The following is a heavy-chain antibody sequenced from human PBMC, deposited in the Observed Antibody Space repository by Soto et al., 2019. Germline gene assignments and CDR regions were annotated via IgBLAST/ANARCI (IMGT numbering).Heavy chain of an antibody. CDR1: GGSISSYY. D-gene: IGHD5-18*01. CDR3: ARSPPGTAMVIVAY. CDR2: IYYSGST. J-gene: IGHJ4*02. Sequence: PSETLSLTCTVSGGSISSYYWGWIRQPPGKGLEWIGSIYYSGSTYYNPSLKSRVTISVDTSKNQFSLKLSSVTAADTAVYYCARSPPGTAMVIVAYWGQGTLVTVSS. V-gene: IGHV4-39*01.